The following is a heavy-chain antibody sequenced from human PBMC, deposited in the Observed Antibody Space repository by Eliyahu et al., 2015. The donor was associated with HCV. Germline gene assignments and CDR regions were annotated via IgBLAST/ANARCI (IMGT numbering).Heavy chain of an antibody. J-gene: IGHJ4*02. V-gene: IGHV3-30*01. D-gene: IGHD3-10*01. CDR2: ISYDGSNK. Sequence: QVQLVESGGGVVQPGRSLSLSCAAXGFXFSXYAMHWVRQAPGKGLEWVAVISYDGSNKYYADSVKGRFTISRDNSKNTLYLQMNSLRAEDTAVYYCARAEIEHLWFGGTIDYWGQGTLVTVSS. CDR1: GFXFSXYA. CDR3: ARAEIEHLWFGGTIDY.